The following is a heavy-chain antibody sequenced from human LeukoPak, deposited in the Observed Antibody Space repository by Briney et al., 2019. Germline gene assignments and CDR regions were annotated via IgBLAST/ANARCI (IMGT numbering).Heavy chain of an antibody. J-gene: IGHJ4*02. CDR1: GFTFSSYS. Sequence: GGSLRLSCAASGFTFSSYSMNWVRQAPGKGLEWVSVIYSGETTSYADSVKGRFTISRDSSKNTLYLDMNSLRVDDTAMYYCARDWYSSGYYGYWGQGTLVTVSS. V-gene: IGHV3-66*01. CDR2: IYSGETT. D-gene: IGHD6-19*01. CDR3: ARDWYSSGYYGY.